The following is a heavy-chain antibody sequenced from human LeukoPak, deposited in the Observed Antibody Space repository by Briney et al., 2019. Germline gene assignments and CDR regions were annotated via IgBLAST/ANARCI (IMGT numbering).Heavy chain of an antibody. V-gene: IGHV4-4*02. J-gene: IGHJ6*04. CDR2: IYHSGST. Sequence: SETLSLTCAVSGGSISSSNWWSWVRQPPGKGLEWIGEIYHSGSTNYNPFLKSRVTISVDKSKNQFSLKLSSVTAADTAVYYCARAIVPMVRGVIIPYYYYGMDVWGKGTTVTVSS. CDR3: ARAIVPMVRGVIIPYYYYGMDV. D-gene: IGHD3-10*01. CDR1: GGSISSSNW.